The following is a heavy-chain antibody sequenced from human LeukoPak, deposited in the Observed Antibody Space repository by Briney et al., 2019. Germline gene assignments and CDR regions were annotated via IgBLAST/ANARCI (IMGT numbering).Heavy chain of an antibody. J-gene: IGHJ4*02. V-gene: IGHV4-61*01. Sequence: PSEILSLTCTVSGYSISSAYYWSWIRQPPGKGLEWIGYIYYNGYTDYNPSLKSRVTISLHTSKNQFSLKLSSVTATDTAVYYCARYGVIYFDYWGQGTLVTVSS. CDR1: GYSISSAYY. CDR3: ARYGVIYFDY. D-gene: IGHD3-22*01. CDR2: IYYNGYT.